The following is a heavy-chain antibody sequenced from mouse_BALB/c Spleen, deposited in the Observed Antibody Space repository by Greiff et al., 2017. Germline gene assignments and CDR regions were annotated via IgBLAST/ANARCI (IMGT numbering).Heavy chain of an antibody. Sequence: QVQLQQPGAELVKPGASVKLSCKASGYTFTSYWMHWVKQRPGQGLEWIGEINPSNGRTNYNEKFKSKATLTVDKSSSTAYMQLSSLTSEDSAVYYCARRGHYYGYAMDYWGQGTSVTVSS. CDR2: INPSNGRT. J-gene: IGHJ4*01. D-gene: IGHD1-2*01. CDR1: GYTFTSYW. V-gene: IGHV1S81*02. CDR3: ARRGHYYGYAMDY.